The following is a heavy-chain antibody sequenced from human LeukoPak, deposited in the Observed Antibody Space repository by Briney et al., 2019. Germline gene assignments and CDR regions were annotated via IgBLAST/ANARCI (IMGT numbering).Heavy chain of an antibody. D-gene: IGHD3-3*01. CDR3: ARLRDFWSGYHFDY. J-gene: IGHJ4*02. V-gene: IGHV4-4*09. Sequence: PETLSLTCTVSGSISSYYWSWIRQPPGKGLEWIGYIYTSGSTNYNPSLKSRVTISVDTSKNQFSLKLSSVTAADTAVYYCARLRDFWSGYHFDYWGQGTLVTVSS. CDR2: IYTSGST. CDR1: GSISSYY.